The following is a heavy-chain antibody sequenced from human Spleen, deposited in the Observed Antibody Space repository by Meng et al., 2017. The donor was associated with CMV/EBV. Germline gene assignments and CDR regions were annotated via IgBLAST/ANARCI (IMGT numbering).Heavy chain of an antibody. V-gene: IGHV6-1*01. CDR1: DSISSNTAA. D-gene: IGHD5/OR15-5a*01. J-gene: IGHJ5*01. Sequence: DSISSNTAAWNLIRQSPSRGLEWLGKTYYRSTWYNDYAVSVKSRITINPDTSKNQFSLHLNSVTPEDTAVYYCARDPSVYDSGWFDSWGQGTLVTVSS. CDR3: ARDPSVYDSGWFDS. CDR2: TYYRSTWYN.